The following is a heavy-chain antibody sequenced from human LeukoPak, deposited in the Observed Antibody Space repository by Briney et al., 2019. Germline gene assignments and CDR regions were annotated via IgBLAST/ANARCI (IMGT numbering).Heavy chain of an antibody. CDR1: GYSIINTFY. D-gene: IGHD2-2*01. J-gene: IGHJ1*01. CDR2: IHHSGSRFESGST. CDR3: ARNVTSGFFND. V-gene: IGHV4-38-2*02. Sequence: SETLSLTCTVSGYSIINTFYWGWIRQSPGKGLEWIGSIHHSGSRFESGSTHDNPSLKSRVTVSADTSKNQFSLTLRSVTAADTAVYFCARNVTSGFFNDWGRGILVTVSS.